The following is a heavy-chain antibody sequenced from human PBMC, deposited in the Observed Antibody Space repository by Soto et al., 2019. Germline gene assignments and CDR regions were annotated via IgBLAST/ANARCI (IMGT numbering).Heavy chain of an antibody. V-gene: IGHV4-39*02. CDR2: IYYDGST. CDR3: AKVVVAATRHTDFDS. CDR1: GGSINSNNYY. Sequence: SETLSLTCTVSGGSINSNNYYWAWIRQPPGKGLAWIASIYYDGSTYYNPSLKSRVSISVDTSKNHFSLKLSSATAADTAVYYCAKVVVAATRHTDFDSWGQGTLVTV. D-gene: IGHD2-15*01. J-gene: IGHJ4*02.